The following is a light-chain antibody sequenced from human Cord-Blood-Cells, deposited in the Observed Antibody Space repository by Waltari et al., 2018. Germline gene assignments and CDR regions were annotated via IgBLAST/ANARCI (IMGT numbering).Light chain of an antibody. CDR1: SSNIGSTY. Sequence: QSVLTQPPSASGTPGQRVTISCSGSSSNIGSTYVYCYQQLPGTAPKLLIYRNNQRPSGVPDRFSGSKSGTSASLAISGLRSEDEADYYCAAWDDSLSGYVFGTGTKVTVL. V-gene: IGLV1-47*01. CDR2: RNN. CDR3: AAWDDSLSGYV. J-gene: IGLJ1*01.